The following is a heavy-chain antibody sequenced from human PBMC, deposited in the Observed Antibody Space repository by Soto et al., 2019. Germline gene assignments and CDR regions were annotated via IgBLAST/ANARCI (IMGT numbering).Heavy chain of an antibody. J-gene: IGHJ6*03. V-gene: IGHV4-59*01. CDR1: GGSISSYY. CDR3: ARGGDNYGDYYYYMDV. Sequence: ETLSLTCTVSGGSISSYYWSWIRQPPGKGLEWIGYIYYSGSTNYNPSLKSRVTISVDTSKNQFSLKLSSVTAADTAVYYCARGGDNYGDYYYYMDVWGKGTTVTVSS. CDR2: IYYSGST. D-gene: IGHD3-10*01.